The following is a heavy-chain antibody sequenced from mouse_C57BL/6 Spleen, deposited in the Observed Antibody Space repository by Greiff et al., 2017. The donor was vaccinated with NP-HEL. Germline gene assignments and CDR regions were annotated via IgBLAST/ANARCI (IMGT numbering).Heavy chain of an antibody. CDR2: ISSGSSTI. Sequence: EVQRVESGGGLVKPGGSLKLSCAASGFTFSDYGMHWVRQAPEKGLEWVAYISSGSSTIYYADTVKGRFTISRDNAKNTLFLQMTSLRSEDTAMYYCARGYYGSSDGYYYAMDYWGQGTSVTVSS. V-gene: IGHV5-17*01. J-gene: IGHJ4*01. CDR1: GFTFSDYG. CDR3: ARGYYGSSDGYYYAMDY. D-gene: IGHD1-1*01.